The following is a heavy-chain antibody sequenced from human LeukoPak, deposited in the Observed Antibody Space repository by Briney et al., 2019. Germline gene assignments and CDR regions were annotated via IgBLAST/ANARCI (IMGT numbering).Heavy chain of an antibody. CDR1: GFTFSSYS. V-gene: IGHV3-21*01. CDR3: ARDYSSSRFDY. J-gene: IGHJ4*02. CDR2: ISSSSSYI. D-gene: IGHD6-13*01. Sequence: GGSLRLSCAASGFTFSSYSMNWVRQAPGKGLEWVSSISSSSSYIYYADAVKGRFTISRDNARNSLYLQMNSLRAGDTAVYYCARDYSSSRFDYWGQGTLVTVSS.